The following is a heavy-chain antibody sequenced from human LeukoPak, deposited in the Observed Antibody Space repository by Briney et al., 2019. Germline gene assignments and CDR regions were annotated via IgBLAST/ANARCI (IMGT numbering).Heavy chain of an antibody. CDR2: ISGSGGST. Sequence: GGSLRLSCAASGFTFSSYAMSWVRQAPGKGLEWVSAISGSGGSTYYADSVKGRFTISRDNSKNTLYLQMNSLRAEGTAVYYCAKDTIFGVVIIPHGMDVWGQGTTVTVSS. D-gene: IGHD3-3*01. CDR3: AKDTIFGVVIIPHGMDV. J-gene: IGHJ6*02. CDR1: GFTFSSYA. V-gene: IGHV3-23*01.